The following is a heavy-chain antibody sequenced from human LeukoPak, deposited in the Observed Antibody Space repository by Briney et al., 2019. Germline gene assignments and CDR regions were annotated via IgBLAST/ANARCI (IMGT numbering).Heavy chain of an antibody. CDR2: ISYDGSNK. D-gene: IGHD3-22*01. CDR3: ARVRDSSGYFWILGYDY. Sequence: GGSLRLSCVASGFSFSHYAIHWVRQAPGKGLEWVAVISYDGSNKYYADSVKGRFTISRDNSKSTLYLQMNSLRPEDTAVYYCARVRDSSGYFWILGYDYWGQGTLVTVSS. CDR1: GFSFSHYA. V-gene: IGHV3-30*04. J-gene: IGHJ4*02.